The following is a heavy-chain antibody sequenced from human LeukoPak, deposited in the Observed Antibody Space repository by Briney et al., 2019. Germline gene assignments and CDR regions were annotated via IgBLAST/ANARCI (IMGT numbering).Heavy chain of an antibody. D-gene: IGHD3-22*01. J-gene: IGHJ4*02. CDR1: GFTFGDFW. V-gene: IGHV3-7*01. CDR2: IDHVAETW. CDR3: ARGNAGGYDSSGYYGY. Sequence: GGSLRLSCAASGFTFGDFWMSWVRQAPGKGLEWVANIDHVAETWSYVTSVRGRFTISRDNSKNTLYLQMNSLRAEDTAVYYCARGNAGGYDSSGYYGYWGQGTLVTVSS.